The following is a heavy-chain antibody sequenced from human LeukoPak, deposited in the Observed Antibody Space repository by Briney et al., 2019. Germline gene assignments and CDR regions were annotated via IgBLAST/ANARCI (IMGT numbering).Heavy chain of an antibody. CDR1: GGSFSGYY. J-gene: IGHJ6*02. D-gene: IGHD4-23*01. Sequence: SETLSLTSAVYGGSFSGYYWSWIRQPPRKGLEWSGEINHSGSTNYNPSLKRRVTISVDTSKNQFSLKLSSVTDADTAVYYCARDGGTTVVIGYYYYGMDVWGQGTTVTVSS. CDR2: INHSGST. V-gene: IGHV4-34*01. CDR3: ARDGGTTVVIGYYYYGMDV.